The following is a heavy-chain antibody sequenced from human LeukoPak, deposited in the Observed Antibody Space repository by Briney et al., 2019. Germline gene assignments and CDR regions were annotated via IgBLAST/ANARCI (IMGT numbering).Heavy chain of an antibody. CDR1: GYTFTSYY. CDR2: VNPSGGST. CDR3: ARDPSDCSSTSCYDS. Sequence: ASVKVSCKASGYTFTSYYMHWVRQAPGQGLEWMGIVNPSGGSTSYAQKFQGRVTMTRDTSTSTVYMELSSLRSEDTAVYYCARDPSDCSSTSCYDSWGQGTLVTVSS. D-gene: IGHD2-2*01. V-gene: IGHV1-46*01. J-gene: IGHJ4*02.